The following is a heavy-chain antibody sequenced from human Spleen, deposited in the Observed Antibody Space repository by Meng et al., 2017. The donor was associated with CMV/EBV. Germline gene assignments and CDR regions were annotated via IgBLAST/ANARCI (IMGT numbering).Heavy chain of an antibody. CDR3: ATGHYGDYEEAFDI. Sequence: GESLKISCAASGFTFSSYWMSWVRQAPGKGLEWVANIKQDGSEKYYVDSVKGRFTISRDNAKNSLYLQMNSLRAEDTAVYYCATGHYGDYEEAFDIWGQGTMVTVSS. J-gene: IGHJ3*02. CDR1: GFTFSSYW. V-gene: IGHV3-7*01. D-gene: IGHD4-17*01. CDR2: IKQDGSEK.